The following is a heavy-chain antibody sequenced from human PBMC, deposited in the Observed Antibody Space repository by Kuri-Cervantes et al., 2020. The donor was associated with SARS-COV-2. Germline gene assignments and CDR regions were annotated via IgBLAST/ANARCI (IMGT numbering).Heavy chain of an antibody. Sequence: GGSLRLSCTVSGGSMSTSNWWHWVRQPPGKGLEWVGFIRSKAYGGTTEYAASVKGRFTISRDDSKSIAYLQMNSLKTEDTAVYYCIKSYFDWLLYAWFDPWGQGTLVTVSS. J-gene: IGHJ5*02. CDR3: IKSYFDWLLYAWFDP. V-gene: IGHV3-49*02. CDR1: GGSMSTSN. D-gene: IGHD3-9*01. CDR2: IRSKAYGGTT.